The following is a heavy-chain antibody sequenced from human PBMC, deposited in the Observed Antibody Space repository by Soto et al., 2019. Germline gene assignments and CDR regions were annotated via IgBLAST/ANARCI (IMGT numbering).Heavy chain of an antibody. V-gene: IGHV3-23*01. CDR1: GFTFSSYA. J-gene: IGHJ4*02. D-gene: IGHD6-13*01. Sequence: GGSLRLSCAASGFTFSSYAMSWVRQAPGKGLEWVSAISGSGGSTYYADSVKGRFTISRDNSKNTLYLQMNSLRAEDTAVYYCAKHRADGSSWSGLDYWDQGTLVTVSS. CDR2: ISGSGGST. CDR3: AKHRADGSSWSGLDY.